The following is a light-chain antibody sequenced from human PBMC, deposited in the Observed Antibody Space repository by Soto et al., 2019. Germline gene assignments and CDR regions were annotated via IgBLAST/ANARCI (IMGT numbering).Light chain of an antibody. CDR2: EVT. CDR1: SSDVGIYNL. V-gene: IGLV2-23*02. Sequence: QSALTQPASVSGSPGQSITISCTRTSSDVGIYNLVSWYQQHPGKAPKLMIYEVTKRPSGVSNRFSGSKSGNAASLTISGLQADDEPDYYCCSYAGTAYVFGTGTKVTV. J-gene: IGLJ1*01. CDR3: CSYAGTAYV.